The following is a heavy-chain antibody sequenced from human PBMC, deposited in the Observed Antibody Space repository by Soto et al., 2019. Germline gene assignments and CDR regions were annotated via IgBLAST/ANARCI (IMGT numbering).Heavy chain of an antibody. J-gene: IGHJ4*02. CDR1: GFTFSAFW. V-gene: IGHV3-7*01. CDR3: AAGFPPDY. D-gene: IGHD3-10*01. CDR2: INGDGSEK. Sequence: EVQVVASGGGLVQPGGSLKLSCAASGFTFSAFWMNWVRQAPGKGLEWVANINGDGSEKYYVDSVKGRFTISRDSAKNTLYLEMNSLRAEDTALYYCAAGFPPDYWGQGTLVTVSS.